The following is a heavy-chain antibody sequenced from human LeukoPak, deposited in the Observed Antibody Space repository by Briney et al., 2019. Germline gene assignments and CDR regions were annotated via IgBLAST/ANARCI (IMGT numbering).Heavy chain of an antibody. Sequence: GGSLRLSCAPSGLSFRDYAIYWVRQTPGKGLEGVAFMRYDGSNKICADSVKWGVTISRDNSYNPMYLQMTGLRAEDTAVYYCAKDGESGIQYTQGYFDYWGQGTLVTVSS. CDR2: MRYDGSNK. V-gene: IGHV3-30*02. J-gene: IGHJ4*02. CDR1: GLSFRDYA. CDR3: AKDGESGIQYTQGYFDY. D-gene: IGHD1-1*01.